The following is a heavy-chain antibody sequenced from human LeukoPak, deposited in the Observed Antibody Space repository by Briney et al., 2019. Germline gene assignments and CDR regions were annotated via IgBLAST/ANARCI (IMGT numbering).Heavy chain of an antibody. J-gene: IGHJ5*02. Sequence: PGGSLRLSCAASGFTFSSYSMNWVRQAPGKGLEWVANIKQDGSEKYYVDSVKGRFTISRDNAKNSLYLQMNSLRAEDTAVYYCARVKSSMVRLGNWFDPWGQGTLVTVSS. CDR2: IKQDGSEK. V-gene: IGHV3-7*01. CDR3: ARVKSSMVRLGNWFDP. CDR1: GFTFSSYS. D-gene: IGHD3-16*01.